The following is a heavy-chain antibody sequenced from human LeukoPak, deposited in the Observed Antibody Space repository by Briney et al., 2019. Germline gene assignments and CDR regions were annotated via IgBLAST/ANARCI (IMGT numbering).Heavy chain of an antibody. J-gene: IGHJ5*02. D-gene: IGHD5-12*01. Sequence: PSETLSLTCAVYGGSFSGYYWSWIRQPPGKGLEWIGEINHSGSTNYNPSLKSRVTISVDTSKNQFSLKLSSATAADTAVYYCARGPSGYDWLTWFDPWGQGTLVTVSS. CDR2: INHSGST. CDR3: ARGPSGYDWLTWFDP. V-gene: IGHV4-34*01. CDR1: GGSFSGYY.